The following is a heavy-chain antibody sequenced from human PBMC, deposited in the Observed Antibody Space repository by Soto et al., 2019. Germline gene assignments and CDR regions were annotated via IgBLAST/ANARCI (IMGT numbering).Heavy chain of an antibody. CDR1: GYSISSGYY. CDR2: IYHGGST. D-gene: IGHD3-3*01. CDR3: ARRIAYDFWSGYIQTQARHKPFDY. V-gene: IGHV4-38-2*01. Sequence: SETLSLTCAVSGYSISSGYYWGWLRQPPGKGLEWIGSIYHGGSTNYNPSLKSRVTISVDTSKNQFSLKLSSVTAADTAVDYCARRIAYDFWSGYIQTQARHKPFDYWGQGTLVTVSS. J-gene: IGHJ4*02.